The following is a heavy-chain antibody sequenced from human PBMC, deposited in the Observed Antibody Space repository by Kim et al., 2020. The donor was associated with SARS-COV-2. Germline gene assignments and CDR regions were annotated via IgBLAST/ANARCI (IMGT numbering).Heavy chain of an antibody. V-gene: IGHV1-69*04. CDR2: IIPILGIA. D-gene: IGHD6-13*01. CDR3: ARVPPFRYSSSWDNY. CDR1: GGTFSSYA. Sequence: SVKVSCKASGGTFSSYAISWVRQAPGQGLEWMGRIIPILGIANYAQKFQGRVTITADKSTSTAYMELSSLRSEDTAVYYCARVPPFRYSSSWDNYWGQGTLVTVSS. J-gene: IGHJ4*02.